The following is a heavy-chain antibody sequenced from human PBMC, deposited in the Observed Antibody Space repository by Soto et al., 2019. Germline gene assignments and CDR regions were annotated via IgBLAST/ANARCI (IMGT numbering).Heavy chain of an antibody. CDR3: ASSSRYGMDV. Sequence: SETLSLTCSVSGGSISSGYYYWSWIRPPPGKGLEWIGNIYYSGNTYYNPSLKSRLIISIDTSKNQLSLKVGSVTAAYTAVYYCASSSRYGMDVWGQGTTVTVSS. J-gene: IGHJ6*02. V-gene: IGHV4-30-4*01. CDR1: GGSISSGYYY. CDR2: IYYSGNT.